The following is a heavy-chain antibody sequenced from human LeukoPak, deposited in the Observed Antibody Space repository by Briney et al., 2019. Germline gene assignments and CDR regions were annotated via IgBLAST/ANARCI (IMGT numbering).Heavy chain of an antibody. CDR1: GFTFSSYW. V-gene: IGHV3-7*01. Sequence: PGGSLRLSCAASGFTFSSYWMSWVRQAPGKGLEWVANIKQDGSEKYYVDSVKGRFTISRDNAKNSLYLQMNSLRAEDTAVYYCARAMLYGGNSGCNYWGQGTLVTVSS. D-gene: IGHD4-23*01. J-gene: IGHJ4*02. CDR2: IKQDGSEK. CDR3: ARAMLYGGNSGCNY.